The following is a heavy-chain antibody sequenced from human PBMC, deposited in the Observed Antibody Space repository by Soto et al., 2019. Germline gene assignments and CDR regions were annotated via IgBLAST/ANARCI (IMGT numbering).Heavy chain of an antibody. Sequence: QVHLVQSGAEVKKPGASVKVSCKGSGYAFTTYGITWVRQAPGQGLEWMGWISAHSGNTNYAQKLHGRVTVTRDTSTSTAYMELRSLRSDDTAVYYCARGRYGDYWGQGALVTVSS. CDR1: GYAFTTYG. CDR3: ARGRYGDY. J-gene: IGHJ4*02. CDR2: ISAHSGNT. V-gene: IGHV1-18*01. D-gene: IGHD1-1*01.